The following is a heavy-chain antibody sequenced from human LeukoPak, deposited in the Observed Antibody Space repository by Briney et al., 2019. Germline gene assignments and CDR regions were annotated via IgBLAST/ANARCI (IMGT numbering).Heavy chain of an antibody. V-gene: IGHV4-31*03. CDR1: GGSLSSGGYY. CDR2: IYYSGSA. D-gene: IGHD2-21*02. Sequence: SQTLSLTCPVSGGSLSSGGYYWYWLRQHPGKGLEYIGYIYYSGSADYNPSLNSRVTISVDTSRNQFSLRLTSVTAADSAMYYCARASAYCGGDCYSPPDSWGQGTLVTVSS. J-gene: IGHJ4*02. CDR3: ARASAYCGGDCYSPPDS.